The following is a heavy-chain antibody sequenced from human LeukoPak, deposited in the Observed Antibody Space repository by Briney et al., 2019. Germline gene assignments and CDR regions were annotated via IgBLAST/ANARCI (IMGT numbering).Heavy chain of an antibody. CDR1: GFTFSSYS. V-gene: IGHV3-21*01. CDR2: ISSSSSYI. Sequence: GGSLRLSCAASGFTFSSYSMNWVRQAPGKGLEWVSSISSSSSYIYYADSVKGRFTISRDNAKNSLYLQMNSLRAEDTAVYYCARGRAGDPFDDYWGQGTLVTVSS. J-gene: IGHJ4*02. D-gene: IGHD7-27*01. CDR3: ARGRAGDPFDDY.